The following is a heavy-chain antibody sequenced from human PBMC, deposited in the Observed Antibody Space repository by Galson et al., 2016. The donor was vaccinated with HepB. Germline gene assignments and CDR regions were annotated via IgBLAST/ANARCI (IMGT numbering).Heavy chain of an antibody. V-gene: IGHV3-30*18. CDR3: ANGIWDFDT. D-gene: IGHD2/OR15-2a*01. CDR1: GCTFSTYG. Sequence: RLSCAASGCTFSTYGMHWVRKAPGKGLERVVLISYDGKSESYADSVKGRVTISRDNSKNTLYLTMHSLRGEDTSVDYCANGIWDFDTWGQGTLVTVSS. J-gene: IGHJ4*02. CDR2: ISYDGKSE.